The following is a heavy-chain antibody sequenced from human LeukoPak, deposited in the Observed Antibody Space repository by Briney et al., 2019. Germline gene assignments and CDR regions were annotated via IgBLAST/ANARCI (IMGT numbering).Heavy chain of an antibody. D-gene: IGHD6-19*01. Sequence: ASVKVSCKASRYTYTSYYMRWVRQAPGQGLEWMGIINPSGGSTSYAQKFQGRVTMTRDTSTSTVYMELSSLRSEDTAVYYCARDVAVAGTLDYWGQGTLVTVSS. V-gene: IGHV1-46*01. J-gene: IGHJ4*02. CDR3: ARDVAVAGTLDY. CDR1: RYTYTSYY. CDR2: INPSGGST.